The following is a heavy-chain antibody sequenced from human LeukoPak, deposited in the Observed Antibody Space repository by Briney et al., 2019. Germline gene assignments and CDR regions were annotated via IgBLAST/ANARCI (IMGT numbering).Heavy chain of an antibody. CDR3: ARSMFGGVIVMPFDY. V-gene: IGHV5-51*01. D-gene: IGHD3-16*02. J-gene: IGHJ4*02. CDR2: IYPGDSDT. CDR1: EYSFTNYW. Sequence: GESLKISCKGSEYSFTNYWIGWVRQMPGKGLEWMGIIYPGDSDTRYSSSFQGQVTISADKSISTAYLQWSSLKASDTAMYYCARSMFGGVIVMPFDYWGQGTLVTVSS.